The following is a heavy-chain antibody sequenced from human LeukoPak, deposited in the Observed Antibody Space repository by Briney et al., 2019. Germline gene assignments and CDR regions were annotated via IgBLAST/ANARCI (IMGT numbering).Heavy chain of an antibody. D-gene: IGHD5-24*01. CDR1: GGSISSSSYY. J-gene: IGHJ4*02. CDR2: VYYSGTT. Sequence: SETLSLTCTVSGGSISSSSYYWGWIRQPPGKGLEWIESVYYSGTTYYNPSLKSRVTISVDTSKNQFSLKLSSVTAADTAVYYCARGGVGRDGYNVWGQGTLVTVSS. V-gene: IGHV4-39*07. CDR3: ARGGVGRDGYNV.